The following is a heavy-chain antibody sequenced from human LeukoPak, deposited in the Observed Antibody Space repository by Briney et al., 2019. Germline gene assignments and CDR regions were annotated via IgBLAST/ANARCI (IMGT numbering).Heavy chain of an antibody. V-gene: IGHV4-59*08. CDR2: IYYSGST. CDR3: ATFDSSGYYLFDY. D-gene: IGHD3-22*01. CDR1: GGSISGYY. Sequence: SETLSLTCTVSGGSISGYYWSWIRQPPGKGLEWVGYIYYSGSTNYNPSLKSRVTISVDTSKNQFSLKLSSVTAADTAVYYCATFDSSGYYLFDYWGQGTLVTVSS. J-gene: IGHJ4*02.